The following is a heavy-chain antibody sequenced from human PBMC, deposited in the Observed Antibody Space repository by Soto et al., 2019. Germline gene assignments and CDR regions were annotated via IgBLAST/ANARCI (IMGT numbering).Heavy chain of an antibody. V-gene: IGHV1-2*02. CDR1: VYTFTCYY. CDR3: ARGTLLTRITGTTGGIGY. CDR2: INPNSGGT. J-gene: IGHJ1*01. Sequence: SVNGSCEASVYTFTCYYMPWVRQAPGQGLEWMGWINPNSGGTNYAQKFQGRVTMTRDTSISTAYMELSRLRSDDTAVYYCARGTLLTRITGTTGGIGYWGQGTLVTVSS. D-gene: IGHD1-20*01.